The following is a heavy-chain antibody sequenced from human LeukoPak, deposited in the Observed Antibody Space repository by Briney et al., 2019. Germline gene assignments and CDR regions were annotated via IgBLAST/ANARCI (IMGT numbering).Heavy chain of an antibody. CDR3: AKDPNSRLPYFDY. CDR2: IFSRSESI. J-gene: IGHJ4*02. D-gene: IGHD2/OR15-2a*01. V-gene: IGHV3-21*01. CDR1: GFTFGAYT. Sequence: GGSLRLSCAASGFTFGAYTINWVRQAPGKGLEWVSCIFSRSESILYADSVKGRFTISRDNAKNSLYLQMDSLRVEDTAVYYCAKDPNSRLPYFDYWGQGTLVTVSS.